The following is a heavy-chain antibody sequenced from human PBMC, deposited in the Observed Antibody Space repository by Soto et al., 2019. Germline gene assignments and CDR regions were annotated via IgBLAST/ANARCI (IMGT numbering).Heavy chain of an antibody. J-gene: IGHJ4*02. CDR1: GYTFTGYY. Sequence: QVHLVQSGAEVKRPGASVKVTCKASGYTFTGYYMHWVRQAPGQGPVWMGMINPRGGTTTYAQKFQGRLTMTTDTSTSTVYMELSSLRSDDTAVYYCARGYYDKSGYYWGYWGQGTLVTVSS. CDR3: ARGYYDKSGYYWGY. V-gene: IGHV1-46*01. CDR2: INPRGGTT. D-gene: IGHD3-22*01.